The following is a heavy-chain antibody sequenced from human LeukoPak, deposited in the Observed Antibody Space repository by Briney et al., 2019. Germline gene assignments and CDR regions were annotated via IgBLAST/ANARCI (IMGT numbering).Heavy chain of an antibody. CDR3: ARGLRTVYYDSSGYSY. D-gene: IGHD3-22*01. CDR2: ISYDGSNK. CDR1: GFTFSSYA. J-gene: IGHJ4*02. V-gene: IGHV3-30-3*01. Sequence: GGSLRLSCAASGFTFSSYAMHWVRQAPGKGLEWVAVISYDGSNKYYADSVKGRFTISRDNFKNTLYLQMNSLRAEDTAVYYCARGLRTVYYDSSGYSYWGQGTLVTVSS.